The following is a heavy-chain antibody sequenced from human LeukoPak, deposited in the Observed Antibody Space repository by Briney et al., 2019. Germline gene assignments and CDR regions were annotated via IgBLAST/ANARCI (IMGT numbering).Heavy chain of an antibody. CDR3: ARAIAAPVFFDY. V-gene: IGHV4-34*01. CDR2: INHSGST. Sequence: SETLSLTCAVYGGSFSGYYWGWLRQPPGKGLEWIGEINHSGSTNYNPSLKSRVTISVDTSKNQFSLKLSSVTAADTAVYYCARAIAAPVFFDYWGQGTLVTVSS. J-gene: IGHJ4*02. D-gene: IGHD6-13*01. CDR1: GGSFSGYY.